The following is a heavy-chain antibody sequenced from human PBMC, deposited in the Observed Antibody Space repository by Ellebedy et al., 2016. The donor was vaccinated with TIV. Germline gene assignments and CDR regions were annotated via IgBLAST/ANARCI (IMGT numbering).Heavy chain of an antibody. V-gene: IGHV1-24*01. Sequence: ASVKVSCKASGYTFTGYYMHWVRQVPGQGLEWMGGFDPEDGETIYAQKFRGRATMTRDTSTSTAYMELSSLRSEDTAVYYCATDHKVYSVGYWGQGTLVTVSS. D-gene: IGHD2-8*01. CDR1: GYTFTGYY. CDR2: FDPEDGET. J-gene: IGHJ4*02. CDR3: ATDHKVYSVGY.